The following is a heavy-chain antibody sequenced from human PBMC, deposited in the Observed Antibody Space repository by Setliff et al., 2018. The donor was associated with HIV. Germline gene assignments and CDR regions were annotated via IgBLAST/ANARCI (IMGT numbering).Heavy chain of an antibody. V-gene: IGHV4-59*11. CDR2: IYYSGSA. Sequence: SETLSLTCTVSGDSISSHYWNWIRQPPGKALEWIGYIYYSGSANYNPSFKSRVTISVDRSKRQLSLNLSSVTAADTAIYYCTRGPEGVAGGDYWGQGILVTV. D-gene: IGHD3-3*01. J-gene: IGHJ4*02. CDR3: TRGPEGVAGGDY. CDR1: GDSISSHY.